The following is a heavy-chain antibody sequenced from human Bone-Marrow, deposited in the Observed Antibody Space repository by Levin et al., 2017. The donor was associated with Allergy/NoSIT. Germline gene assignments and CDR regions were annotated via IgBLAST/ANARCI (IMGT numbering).Heavy chain of an antibody. Sequence: PGGSLRLSCQGSGYDITSYWIAWVRQMPGKGLEWVGIIYPGDSDTRYNPSYEGQVTISADKSINTAYLQWSSLKASDTAMYYCATSRSGNYNWFDPWGQGTLVTVSS. D-gene: IGHD6-19*01. V-gene: IGHV5-51*01. CDR3: ATSRSGNYNWFDP. CDR1: GYDITSYW. J-gene: IGHJ5*02. CDR2: IYPGDSDT.